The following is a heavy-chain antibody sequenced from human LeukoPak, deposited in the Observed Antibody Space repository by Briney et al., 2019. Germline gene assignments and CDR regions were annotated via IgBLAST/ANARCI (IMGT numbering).Heavy chain of an antibody. D-gene: IGHD2-8*01. CDR2: ISAYNGNT. J-gene: IGHJ6*04. V-gene: IGHV1-18*01. CDR1: GYTFTSYG. Sequence: GASVKVSCKASGYTFTSYGISWVRQAPGQGLEWMGWISAYNGNTNYAQKLQGRVTMTTDESTSTAYMELSSLRSEDTAVYYCARETGRCTNGVCYTESVDVWGKGTTVTVSS. CDR3: ARETGRCTNGVCYTESVDV.